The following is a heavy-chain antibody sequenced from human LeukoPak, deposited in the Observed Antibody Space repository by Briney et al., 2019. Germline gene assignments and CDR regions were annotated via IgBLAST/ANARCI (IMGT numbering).Heavy chain of an antibody. CDR2: INAGNGNT. Sequence: ASVKVSCKASGYTFTSYAIHWVRQAPGQRLEWKGWINAGNGNTKCSQKFQGRVTITRDTSASTAYMELSSLKSEDTAVYYCAKAFGSRKAFDFWGQGTMVTVSS. V-gene: IGHV1-3*01. J-gene: IGHJ3*01. CDR1: GYTFTSYA. D-gene: IGHD1-14*01. CDR3: AKAFGSRKAFDF.